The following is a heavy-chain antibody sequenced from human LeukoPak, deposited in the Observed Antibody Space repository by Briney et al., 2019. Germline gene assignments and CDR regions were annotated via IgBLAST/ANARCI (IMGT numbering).Heavy chain of an antibody. CDR3: ARHYYGSIHL. D-gene: IGHD3-10*01. CDR2: LNNDGST. J-gene: IGHJ1*01. CDR1: GFTFGKYW. V-gene: IGHV3-74*01. Sequence: QPVGSLRLSCVASGFTFGKYWMRSVRQAPRKELVRISRLNNDGSTVYADSVAGRFTISRANVRDPLYLQMISLRVEDTAVYCCARHYYGSIHLWGQGTLVTVSS.